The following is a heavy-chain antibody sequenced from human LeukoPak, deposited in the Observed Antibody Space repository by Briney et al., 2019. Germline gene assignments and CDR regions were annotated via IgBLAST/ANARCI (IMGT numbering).Heavy chain of an antibody. V-gene: IGHV2-5*02. CDR1: GFSLSTSGVG. Sequence: SGPTLVKPTQTLTLTCTFSGFSLSTSGVGVGWIRQPPGKALEWLALIYLDDDKRYSPSLKSRLTITKDTSKNQVVLTMTNMDPVDTATYYCAHRRRSLTVLRFLEWWVDYWGQGTLVTVSS. CDR2: IYLDDDK. J-gene: IGHJ4*02. CDR3: AHRRRSLTVLRFLEWWVDY. D-gene: IGHD3-3*01.